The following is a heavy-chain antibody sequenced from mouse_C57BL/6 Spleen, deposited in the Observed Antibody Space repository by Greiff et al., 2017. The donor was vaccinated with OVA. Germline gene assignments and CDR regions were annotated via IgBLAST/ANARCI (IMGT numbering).Heavy chain of an antibody. J-gene: IGHJ2*01. CDR2: ISSGSSNL. D-gene: IGHD2-1*01. CDR3: ARPLYYGNYGVDY. V-gene: IGHV5-17*01. Sequence: EVKLVESGGGLVKPGGSLKLSCAASGFTFSDYGMHWVRQAPEKGLEWVAYISSGSSNLYYADTVKGRFTISRDNAKNTLFLQMTSLRSEDTAMYYCARPLYYGNYGVDYWGQGTTLTVSS. CDR1: GFTFSDYG.